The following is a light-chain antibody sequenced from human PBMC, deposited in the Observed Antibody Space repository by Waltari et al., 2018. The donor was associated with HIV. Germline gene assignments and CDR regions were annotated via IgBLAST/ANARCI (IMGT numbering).Light chain of an antibody. CDR3: ATWDDSLSGWV. CDR2: RNN. V-gene: IGLV1-47*01. J-gene: IGLJ3*02. CDR1: SSNIGSNY. Sequence: QSVLTQPPSASGTPGQRVTFSCSGSSSNIGSNYVYWYQQFPGTAPKLLIYRNNQRPSGVPDRFSGSNSGTSASLAISGLRSEDEADYYCATWDDSLSGWVFGGGTKLTVL.